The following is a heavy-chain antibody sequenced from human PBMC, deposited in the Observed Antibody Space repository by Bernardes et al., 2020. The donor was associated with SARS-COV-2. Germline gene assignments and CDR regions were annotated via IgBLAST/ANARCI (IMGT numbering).Heavy chain of an antibody. CDR3: AKDHGGNVDAFDI. CDR2: ISGSGGST. J-gene: IGHJ3*02. Sequence: GGSLRLSCAASGFTFSSYAMSWVRQAPGKGLEWVSAISGSGGSTYYADSVKGQFTISRDNSKNTLYLQMNSLRAEDTAVYYCAKDHGGNVDAFDIWGQGTMVTVSS. D-gene: IGHD4-4*01. V-gene: IGHV3-23*01. CDR1: GFTFSSYA.